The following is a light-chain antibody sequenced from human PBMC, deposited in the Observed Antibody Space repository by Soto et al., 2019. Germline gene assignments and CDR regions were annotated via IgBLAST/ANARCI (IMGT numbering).Light chain of an antibody. J-gene: IGKJ1*01. Sequence: EIVLTQSPGTLSLSPGERATLSCRASQSVSNYLVWDQQKPGQAPRLLIYGASSRATGIPDRFSGSGSGTDFTLTISRLEPEDFAVYYCQQFGGSPQTFGQGTKVEIK. CDR1: QSVSNY. V-gene: IGKV3-20*01. CDR3: QQFGGSPQT. CDR2: GAS.